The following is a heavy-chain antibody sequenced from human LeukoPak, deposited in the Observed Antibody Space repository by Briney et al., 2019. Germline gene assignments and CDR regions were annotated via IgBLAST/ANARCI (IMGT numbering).Heavy chain of an antibody. CDR2: IRQDGGEI. CDR1: GFTFSSYW. CDR3: ARDKMVGATNFDS. V-gene: IGHV3-7*01. D-gene: IGHD1-26*01. Sequence: RGSLRLSCAASGFTFSSYWMAWVRQAPGKGLEWVANIRQDGGEIYYVDSVKGRFILSRDNAKNSLYLETNSLRDEDTAVYYCARDKMVGATNFDSWGQGTLVTVSS. J-gene: IGHJ4*02.